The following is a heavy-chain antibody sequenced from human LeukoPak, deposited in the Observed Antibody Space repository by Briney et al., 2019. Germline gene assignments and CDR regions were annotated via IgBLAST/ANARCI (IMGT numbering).Heavy chain of an antibody. J-gene: IGHJ4*02. Sequence: GGSLRLSCAASGFTFDDYAMHWVRQAPGKGLEWVSGISWNSGSIGYADSVKGRFTISRDNAKNSLYLQMNSLRAEDTALYYCAKGSRASGNSITSYFDYWGQGTLVTVSS. CDR3: AKGSRASGNSITSYFDY. CDR1: GFTFDDYA. CDR2: ISWNSGSI. V-gene: IGHV3-9*01. D-gene: IGHD4-23*01.